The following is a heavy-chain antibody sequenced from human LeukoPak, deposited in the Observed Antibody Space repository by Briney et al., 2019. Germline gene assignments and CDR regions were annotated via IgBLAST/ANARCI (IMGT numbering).Heavy chain of an antibody. CDR2: IYYSGST. CDR3: ARAGGNRFDP. CDR1: GGSLSNYY. Sequence: SETLSLTCTVSGGSLSNYYWSWIRQYPGQGLEWIGYIYYSGSTTYNPSLKSRVTISVDTSKNQSSLKLTSVTAADTAVYYCARAGGNRFDPWGQGILVTVSS. J-gene: IGHJ5*02. V-gene: IGHV4-59*01. D-gene: IGHD3-10*01.